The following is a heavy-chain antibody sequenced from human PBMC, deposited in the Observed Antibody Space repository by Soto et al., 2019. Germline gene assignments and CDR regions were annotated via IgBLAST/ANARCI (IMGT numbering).Heavy chain of an antibody. CDR1: GFTFRDHY. CDR3: TRIGLLSRGGYRPMDY. CDR2: IRNKANSYTT. J-gene: IGHJ4*02. Sequence: EVQLVESGGGLVQPGGSLRLSCAASGFTFRDHYMDWVRQAPGKGLEWVGRIRNKANSYTTEYAASVKGRFTISRDDSENSLYLQMNSLKTEDTAVYYCTRIGLLSRGGYRPMDYWGQGTLVTVSS. V-gene: IGHV3-72*01. D-gene: IGHD3-16*02.